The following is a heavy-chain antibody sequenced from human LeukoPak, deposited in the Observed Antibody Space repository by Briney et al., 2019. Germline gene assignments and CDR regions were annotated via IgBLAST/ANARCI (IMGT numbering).Heavy chain of an antibody. CDR3: ARHGPFYGTAFYFDY. D-gene: IGHD4-17*01. CDR1: GGSVSSSRNY. V-gene: IGHV4-39*01. Sequence: KPSETLSLTCFVSGGSVSSSRNYWGWIRQSPGKGLEWIGSINYSGSTSYNPSLKSRVTISVDTSKNQFSLRLSSVTAADTAFYYCARHGPFYGTAFYFDYWGQGTLVTVSS. J-gene: IGHJ4*02. CDR2: INYSGST.